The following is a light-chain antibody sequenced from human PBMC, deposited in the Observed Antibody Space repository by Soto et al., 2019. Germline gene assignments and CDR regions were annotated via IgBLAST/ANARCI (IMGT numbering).Light chain of an antibody. J-gene: IGLJ3*02. V-gene: IGLV1-44*01. CDR2: NDD. CDR3: AGWDDSLLGPV. CDR1: SSGLEIKI. Sequence: QSALTQPPSASGTPGQRATISGSGSSSGLEIKILNWYQHIPGKAPKLLIYNDDQRPSGVPDRFSGSRSGTSASLVIAGLRSEDEAEYYCAGWDDSLLGPVFGGGTKLTVL.